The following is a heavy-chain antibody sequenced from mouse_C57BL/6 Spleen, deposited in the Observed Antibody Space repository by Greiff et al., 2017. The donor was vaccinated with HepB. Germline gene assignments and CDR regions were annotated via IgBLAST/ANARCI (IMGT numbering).Heavy chain of an antibody. CDR1: GYAFSSYW. D-gene: IGHD4-1*01. CDR3: ASNSVRTYFDY. J-gene: IGHJ2*01. CDR2: IYPGDGDT. Sequence: LVESGAELVKPGASVKISCKASGYAFSSYWMNWVKQRPGKGLEWIGQIYPGDGDTNYNGKFKGKATLTAAKSSSTAYMQLSSLTSEDSAVYFCASNSVRTYFDYWGQGTTLTVSS. V-gene: IGHV1-80*01.